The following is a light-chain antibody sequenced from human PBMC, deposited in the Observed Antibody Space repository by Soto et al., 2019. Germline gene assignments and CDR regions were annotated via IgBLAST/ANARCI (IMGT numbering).Light chain of an antibody. CDR2: GTS. Sequence: EIVLTQSPGTLSLSPGDRATLSCRASQSVDNIYLTWYQQRPGQAPRLLIYGTSTRATGIPDRFSGSGSGTDFTLSISRLEPEDFAVYYCQQCGNSPITFGQGNKGDIK. CDR1: QSVDNIY. J-gene: IGKJ1*01. CDR3: QQCGNSPIT. V-gene: IGKV3-20*01.